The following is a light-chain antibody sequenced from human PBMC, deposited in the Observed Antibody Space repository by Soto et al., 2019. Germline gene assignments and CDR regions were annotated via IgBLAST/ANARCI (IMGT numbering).Light chain of an antibody. V-gene: IGKV3-20*01. Sequence: EIVLTQSPGTLSLFPGERATLSCRASQTISSSFVAWYQQKPGQAPRLLIYGSSTRATGMPDRFSGSGSGTDFTLTITRLDPEDFAVYYCQQFGISPRTFGQGTKLE. J-gene: IGKJ2*01. CDR3: QQFGISPRT. CDR1: QTISSSF. CDR2: GSS.